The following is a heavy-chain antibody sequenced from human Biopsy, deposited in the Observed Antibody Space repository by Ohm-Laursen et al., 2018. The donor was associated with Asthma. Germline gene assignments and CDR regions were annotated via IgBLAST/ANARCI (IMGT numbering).Heavy chain of an antibody. CDR2: ISVYNGNT. J-gene: IGHJ6*02. V-gene: IGHV1-18*01. CDR3: ARAVDYSHYYGIDV. CDR1: GYTFNSAG. Sequence: ASVKASRKISGYTFNSAGTTWVRQAPGQGHEWMGWISVYNGNTKVAQKLQDRATMITDTSTSTAYMELRSLRSDDTAVYFCARAVDYSHYYGIDVWGQGTTVTVS. D-gene: IGHD3-10*01.